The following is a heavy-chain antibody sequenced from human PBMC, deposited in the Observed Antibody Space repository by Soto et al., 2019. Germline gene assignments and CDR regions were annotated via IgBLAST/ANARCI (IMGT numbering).Heavy chain of an antibody. Sequence: EVQLVETGGDLIQPGGSLRLSCAASGFTVSNNYMSWVRQAPGKGLEWVSVIYSGGNTYFADSVKGRFTISRDNSKNTLYLQMNSLRAEDTAVYCCARVPGYLWGQGTLVTVSS. CDR2: IYSGGNT. V-gene: IGHV3-53*02. CDR3: ARVPGYL. J-gene: IGHJ4*02. CDR1: GFTVSNNY. D-gene: IGHD6-13*01.